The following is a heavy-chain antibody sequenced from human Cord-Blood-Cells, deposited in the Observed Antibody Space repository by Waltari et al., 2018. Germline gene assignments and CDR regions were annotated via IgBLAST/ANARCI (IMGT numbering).Heavy chain of an antibody. CDR2: IYYSGST. CDR3: ARDQGFDY. Sequence: QVQLQESGPGLVKPSETLSLTCTVSGGSVSSGSYYWSWIRQPPGKGLEWIGYIYYSGSTNYNPSLKSRVTISVDTSKNQFSLKLSSVTAADTAVYYCARDQGFDYWGQGTLVTVSS. J-gene: IGHJ4*02. V-gene: IGHV4-61*01. CDR1: GGSVSSGSYY.